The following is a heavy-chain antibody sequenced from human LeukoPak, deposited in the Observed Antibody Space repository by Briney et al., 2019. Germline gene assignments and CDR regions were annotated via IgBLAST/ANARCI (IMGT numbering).Heavy chain of an antibody. CDR2: IDPESGDT. Sequence: GASVKVSCKASGYILTGYYMHWLRQAPGQGLEWMGWIDPESGDTNYAQKFQDKITMTRDTYMKTGYMELSSLRYDDTAVYYCAREEYSSGWYRGGWFDPWGQGTQVTVSS. CDR3: AREEYSSGWYRGGWFDP. J-gene: IGHJ5*02. CDR1: GYILTGYY. D-gene: IGHD6-19*01. V-gene: IGHV1-2*02.